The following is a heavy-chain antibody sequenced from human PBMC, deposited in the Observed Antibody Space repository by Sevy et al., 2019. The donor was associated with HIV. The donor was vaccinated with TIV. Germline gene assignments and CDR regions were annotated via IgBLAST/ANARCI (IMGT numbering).Heavy chain of an antibody. V-gene: IGHV3-74*01. CDR2: INSDGSST. CDR3: VSLFLSYRSGWSYFDY. CDR1: GFTFSSYW. Sequence: GGSLRLSCAASGFTFSSYWMHWVRQAPGKGLVWVSRINSDGSSTSYADSVKGRFTISRDNAKNTLYLQMNSLRAEDTAVYYCVSLFLSYRSGWSYFDYWGQGTLVTVSS. D-gene: IGHD6-19*01. J-gene: IGHJ4*02.